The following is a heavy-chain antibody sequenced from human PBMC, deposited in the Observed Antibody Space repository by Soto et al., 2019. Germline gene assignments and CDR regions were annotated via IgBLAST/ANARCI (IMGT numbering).Heavy chain of an antibody. CDR2: ISYDGSNK. J-gene: IGHJ5*02. CDR1: GFTFSSYA. Sequence: GGSLRLSCAASGFTFSSYAMHWVRQAPGKGLEWVAVISYDGSNKYYADSVKGRFTISRDNSKNTLYLQMNSLRPEDTAVYYCESDCYDSTGSYNWFDPWAQGTLVTVSS. D-gene: IGHD3-22*01. V-gene: IGHV3-30-3*01. CDR3: ESDCYDSTGSYNWFDP.